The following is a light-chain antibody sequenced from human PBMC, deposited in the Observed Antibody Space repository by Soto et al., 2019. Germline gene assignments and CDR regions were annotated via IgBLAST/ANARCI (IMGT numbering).Light chain of an antibody. Sequence: QSALTQPASVSGSPGQSINISCTGTSSDVGSYNLVSWYQQHPGKAPKLMIYEGSKRPSGVSNRFSGSKSGNTASLTISGLQDEDEADYYCCSYAGSSTYVFGTGTKLTVL. CDR3: CSYAGSSTYV. CDR1: SSDVGSYNL. J-gene: IGLJ1*01. CDR2: EGS. V-gene: IGLV2-23*01.